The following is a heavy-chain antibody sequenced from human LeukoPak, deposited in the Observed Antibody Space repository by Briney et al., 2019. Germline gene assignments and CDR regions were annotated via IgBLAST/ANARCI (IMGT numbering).Heavy chain of an antibody. CDR3: AREWRRSWELVGDY. J-gene: IGHJ4*02. CDR1: GGSISSSSYY. CDR2: IYYSGST. V-gene: IGHV4-39*07. D-gene: IGHD1-26*01. Sequence: SETLSLTCTVSGGSISSSSYYWGWIRQPPGKGLEWIGSIYYSGSTYYNPSLKSQVTISVDTSKNQFSLKLSSVTAADTAVYYCAREWRRSWELVGDYWGQGTLVTVSS.